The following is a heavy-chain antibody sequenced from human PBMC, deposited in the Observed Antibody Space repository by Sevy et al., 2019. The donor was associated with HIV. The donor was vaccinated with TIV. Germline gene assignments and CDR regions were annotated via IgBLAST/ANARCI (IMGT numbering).Heavy chain of an antibody. J-gene: IGHJ4*01. CDR3: ARDPPSYYDYRTGYHDF. Sequence: GGSLRLSCAASGFTFEDYGMSWVRQVPGKGPERVSGINWNGGSTSYADSVKGRFTISRDNAKKSLYLQMKGLRAEDTALYYCARDPPSYYDYRTGYHDFWGQGTRVTVSS. D-gene: IGHD3-3*01. CDR2: INWNGGST. V-gene: IGHV3-20*04. CDR1: GFTFEDYG.